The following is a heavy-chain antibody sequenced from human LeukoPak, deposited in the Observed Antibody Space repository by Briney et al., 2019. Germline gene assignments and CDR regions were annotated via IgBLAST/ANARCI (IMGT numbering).Heavy chain of an antibody. D-gene: IGHD4-23*01. V-gene: IGHV4-30-2*01. CDR3: AREGYGGNGNWYFDL. J-gene: IGHJ2*01. CDR2: IYHSGST. Sequence: PSQTLSLTCTVSGGSISSGSYSWSWIRQPPGKGLEWIGYIYHSGSTYYNPSLKSRVTISVDRSKNQFSLKLSSVTAADTAVYYCAREGYGGNGNWYFDLWGRGTLVTVSS. CDR1: GGSISSGSYS.